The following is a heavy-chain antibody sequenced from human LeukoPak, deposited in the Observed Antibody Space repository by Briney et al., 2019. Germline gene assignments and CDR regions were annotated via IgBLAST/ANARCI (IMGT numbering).Heavy chain of an antibody. CDR3: ARDRRDNWNYVSWFDP. CDR1: GGSISNYD. D-gene: IGHD1-7*01. Sequence: SETLSLTCTVSGGSISNYDWSWIRQPAGKGLEWIGSIYYSGSTYYNPSLKSRVTISVDTSKNQFSLKLSSVTAADTAVYYCARDRRDNWNYVSWFDPWGQGTLVTVSS. J-gene: IGHJ5*02. CDR2: IYYSGST. V-gene: IGHV4-4*07.